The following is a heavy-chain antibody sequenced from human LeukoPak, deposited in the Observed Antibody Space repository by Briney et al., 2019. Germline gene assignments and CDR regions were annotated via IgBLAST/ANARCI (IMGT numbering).Heavy chain of an antibody. CDR1: GGSISSGDYY. CDR3: ARVPQFNGLFDY. V-gene: IGHV4-61*08. CDR2: IYYSGST. D-gene: IGHD2-8*01. J-gene: IGHJ4*02. Sequence: PSETLSLTCTVSGGSISSGDYYWSWIRQPPGKGLEWIGYIYYSGSTTYNPSLKSRVTISVDTSKNQFSLKLTSVTAADTAVYYCARVPQFNGLFDYWGQGTLVTVSS.